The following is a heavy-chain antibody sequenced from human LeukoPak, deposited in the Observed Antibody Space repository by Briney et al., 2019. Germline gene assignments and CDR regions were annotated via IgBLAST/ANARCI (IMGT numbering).Heavy chain of an antibody. D-gene: IGHD6-6*01. Sequence: SETLSLTCTVSGGSISSSYWSWIRQPAGKGLEWVGRIYSTGSTNYNPSLKSRVTMSVDTSKNQLSLKLTSVTAADTAVYYCVRDFSSSSHYFDYWGQGTLVTVSS. CDR1: GGSISSSY. V-gene: IGHV4-4*07. CDR2: IYSTGST. J-gene: IGHJ4*02. CDR3: VRDFSSSSHYFDY.